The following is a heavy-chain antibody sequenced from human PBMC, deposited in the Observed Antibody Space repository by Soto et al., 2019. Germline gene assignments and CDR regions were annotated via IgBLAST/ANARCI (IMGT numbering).Heavy chain of an antibody. D-gene: IGHD6-19*01. CDR1: GGSISSGGYY. J-gene: IGHJ4*02. CDR2: IYYSGST. CDR3: ARGTWRSSGWPPFDY. Sequence: QVQLQESGPGLVKPSQTLSLTCTVSGGSISSGGYYWSWIRQHPGKGLEWIGYIYYSGSTYYNPSLQSRVTISVDTSKNQFSLKLSSVTAADTAVYYCARGTWRSSGWPPFDYWGQGTLVTVSS. V-gene: IGHV4-31*03.